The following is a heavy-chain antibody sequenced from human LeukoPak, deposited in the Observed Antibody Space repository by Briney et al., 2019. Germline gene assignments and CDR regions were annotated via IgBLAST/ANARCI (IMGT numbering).Heavy chain of an antibody. V-gene: IGHV4-61*02. D-gene: IGHD2-2*01. Sequence: PSQTLSLTCTVSGGSISSGSYYWSWIRQPAGKGLEWIGRIYTSGSTNYNPSLKSRVTISVDTSKNQFSLKLSSVTAADTAVYYCASYCSSTSCYSAAFDIWGQGTMVTVSP. CDR2: IYTSGST. CDR1: GGSISSGSYY. CDR3: ASYCSSTSCYSAAFDI. J-gene: IGHJ3*02.